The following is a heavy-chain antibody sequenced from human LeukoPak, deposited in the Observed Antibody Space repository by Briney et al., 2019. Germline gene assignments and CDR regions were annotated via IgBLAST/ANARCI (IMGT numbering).Heavy chain of an antibody. CDR2: ISSDGNSI. CDR3: ARVSTNYFDY. CDR1: AFTFSFYE. D-gene: IGHD5/OR15-5a*01. V-gene: IGHV3-48*03. J-gene: IGHJ4*02. Sequence: GGSLRLSCAASAFTFSFYEISWVRQAPEMGLEWVAYISSDGNSIHYADSVKGRFTISRDNAKESLYLHINSLRAEDTAIYYCARVSTNYFDYWGEGALVTVSS.